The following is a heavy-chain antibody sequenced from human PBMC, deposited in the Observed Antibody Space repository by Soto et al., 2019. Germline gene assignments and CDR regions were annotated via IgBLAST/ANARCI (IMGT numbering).Heavy chain of an antibody. CDR1: GGTFSSYT. CDR3: ARYRGDGYERV. J-gene: IGHJ4*02. Sequence: QVQLVQSGAEVKKPGSSVKVSCKASGGTFSSYTISWVRQAPGQGLEWMGRIIPILGIANYAQKFQGRVTSNADKFTSTAYMELSSLRSEDTAVYYCARYRGDGYERVWGQGTLVTVSS. CDR2: IIPILGIA. D-gene: IGHD5-12*01. V-gene: IGHV1-69*02.